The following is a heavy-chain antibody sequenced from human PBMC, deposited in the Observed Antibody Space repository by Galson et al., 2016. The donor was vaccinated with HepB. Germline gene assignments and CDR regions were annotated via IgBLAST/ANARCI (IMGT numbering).Heavy chain of an antibody. D-gene: IGHD3-22*01. Sequence: SVKVSCKASGGTFSSYAISWVRQAPGQGLEWMGGIIPILGIANYAQKFQGRVTITADKSTSTAYMELSSLRSEDTAVYYCARFRGLVVVNYYYGMDVWGQGTTVTVSS. J-gene: IGHJ6*02. V-gene: IGHV1-69*10. CDR2: IIPILGIA. CDR3: ARFRGLVVVNYYYGMDV. CDR1: GGTFSSYA.